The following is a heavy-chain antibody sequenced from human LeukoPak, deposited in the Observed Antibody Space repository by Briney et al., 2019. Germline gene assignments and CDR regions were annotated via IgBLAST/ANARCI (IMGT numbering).Heavy chain of an antibody. CDR2: IWYDGSNK. V-gene: IGHV3-33*01. CDR3: ARDRYGDYIYYFDY. Sequence: PGGSLRLSCAASGFTFSSYGMHWVRQAPGKGLEWVAVIWYDGSNKYYADSVKGRFTISRDNSKNTLYLQMNSLRAKDTAVYYCARDRYGDYIYYFDYWGQGTLVTVSS. J-gene: IGHJ4*02. CDR1: GFTFSSYG. D-gene: IGHD4-17*01.